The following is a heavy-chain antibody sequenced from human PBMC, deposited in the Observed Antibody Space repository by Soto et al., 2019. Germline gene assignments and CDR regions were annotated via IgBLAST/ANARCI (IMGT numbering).Heavy chain of an antibody. CDR1: GGSISSGGYY. CDR2: IYYSGST. J-gene: IGHJ5*02. Sequence: SETLSLTCTVSGGSISSGGYYWSWIRQHPGKGLEWIGYIYYSGSTYYNPSLKSRVTISVDTSKNQFSLKLSSVTAADTAVYYWARGYCSSTRCYTGGNWFDPWGQGTLVTVSS. CDR3: ARGYCSSTRCYTGGNWFDP. D-gene: IGHD2-2*02. V-gene: IGHV4-31*03.